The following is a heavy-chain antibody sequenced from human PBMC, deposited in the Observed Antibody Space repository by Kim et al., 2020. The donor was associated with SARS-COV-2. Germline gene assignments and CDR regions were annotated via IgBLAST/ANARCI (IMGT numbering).Heavy chain of an antibody. CDR2: ISGSGGST. CDR3: SSGSYYSNYYYYGMDV. Sequence: GGSLRLSCAASGFTFSSYAMSWVRQAPGKGLEWVSAISGSGGSTYYADSVKGRFTISRDNSKNTLYLQMNSLRAEDTAAYYCSSGSYYSNYYYYGMDVWGQGTTVTVSS. CDR1: GFTFSSYA. V-gene: IGHV3-23*01. D-gene: IGHD1-26*01. J-gene: IGHJ6*02.